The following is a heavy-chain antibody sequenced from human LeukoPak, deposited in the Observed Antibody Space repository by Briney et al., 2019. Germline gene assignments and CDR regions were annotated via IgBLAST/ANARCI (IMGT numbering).Heavy chain of an antibody. J-gene: IGHJ4*02. CDR3: ARDGLGRGAYNYLGFDY. CDR1: GFTFSSYY. CDR2: IGGNSGNI. Sequence: GGSLRLSCAASGFTFSSYYMSWVRQAPGKGLEWVSSIGGNSGNIYYAESVKGRFTISRDNAKNSLYLQMNSLRADDTAVYYCARDGLGRGAYNYLGFDYWGQGTLVTVSS. D-gene: IGHD5-24*01. V-gene: IGHV3-21*01.